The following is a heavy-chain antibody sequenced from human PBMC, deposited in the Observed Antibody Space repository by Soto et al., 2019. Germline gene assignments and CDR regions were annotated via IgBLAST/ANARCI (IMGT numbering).Heavy chain of an antibody. CDR2: IDPSDTYT. Sequence: PGESLKISCKGSGYSFTSYWISWVRQTPGKGLEWMGRIDPSDTYTNYSPSFQGHVTISADKSISTAYLLWSSLTASDTAMYCCVVVPAALRDDYGMDVWGQGTTVTVSS. CDR3: VVVPAALRDDYGMDV. J-gene: IGHJ6*02. D-gene: IGHD2-2*01. V-gene: IGHV5-10-1*01. CDR1: GYSFTSYW.